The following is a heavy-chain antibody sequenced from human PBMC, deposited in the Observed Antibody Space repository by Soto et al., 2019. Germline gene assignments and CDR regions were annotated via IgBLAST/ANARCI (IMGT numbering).Heavy chain of an antibody. J-gene: IGHJ4*02. CDR3: VRQEGY. CDR1: GFTFSSYW. V-gene: IGHV3-7*01. CDR2: LNQVGSAK. Sequence: GGSLRLSCAASGFTFSSYWMSWVRQAPGKGLEWVANLNQVGSAKYYADSVKGRFTISRDNAKHSLFLQMNSLRVEDAAVYYCVRQEGYWGQGTMVTVSS.